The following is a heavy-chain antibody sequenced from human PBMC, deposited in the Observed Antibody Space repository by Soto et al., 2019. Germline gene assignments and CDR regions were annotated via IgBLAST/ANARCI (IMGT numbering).Heavy chain of an antibody. J-gene: IGHJ4*02. V-gene: IGHV4-39*01. CDR1: GGSISSSRYY. D-gene: IGHD1-26*01. CDR2: IYYSGST. CDR3: AKGFGNYWAFDY. Sequence: PSETLSLTCTVSGGSISSSRYYWGWIRQPPGKGLEWIGNIYYSGSTYYNPSLKGRFTISRDNSKNTLYLQMNSLRAEDTAVYNCAKGFGNYWAFDYWGQGTLVTVSS.